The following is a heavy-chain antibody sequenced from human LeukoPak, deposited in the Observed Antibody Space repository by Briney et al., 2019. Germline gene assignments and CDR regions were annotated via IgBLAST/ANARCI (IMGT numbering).Heavy chain of an antibody. V-gene: IGHV3-74*01. Sequence: GGSLRLSCAASGFTFSSYWMHWVRQAPGKXLVWVSRINSDGSSTTYADSVKGRFTISRDNAKNTLYLQMNSLRAEDTAMYYCVRQYSYDSSGYYPWDYWGQGTLVTVSS. CDR2: INSDGSST. J-gene: IGHJ4*02. CDR1: GFTFSSYW. CDR3: VRQYSYDSSGYYPWDY. D-gene: IGHD3-22*01.